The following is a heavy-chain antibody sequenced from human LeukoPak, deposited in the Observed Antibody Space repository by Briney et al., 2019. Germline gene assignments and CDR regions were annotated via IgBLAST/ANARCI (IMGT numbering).Heavy chain of an antibody. CDR3: ARTRAAAGYSSFWFDP. D-gene: IGHD6-13*01. J-gene: IGHJ5*02. Sequence: GGSLRLSCEASGFTFSSYGMHWVRQAPGKGLEWVAVISYDGSNKYYADSVKGRFTISRDNSKNTLYLQMNSLRTEDTAVYYCARTRAAAGYSSFWFDPWGQGTLVTVSS. CDR2: ISYDGSNK. CDR1: GFTFSSYG. V-gene: IGHV3-30*03.